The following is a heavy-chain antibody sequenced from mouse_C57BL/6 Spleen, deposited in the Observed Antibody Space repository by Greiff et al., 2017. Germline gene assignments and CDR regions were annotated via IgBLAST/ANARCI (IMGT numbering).Heavy chain of an antibody. Sequence: QVQLKESGAELVKPGASVKISCKASGYAFSSYWMNWVKQRPGKGLEWIGQIYPGDGDTNYNGKFKGKATLTADKSSSTAYMQLSSLTSEDSAVYFCARWGSSGSAFAYWGQGTLVTVSA. V-gene: IGHV1-80*01. J-gene: IGHJ3*01. CDR3: ARWGSSGSAFAY. CDR2: IYPGDGDT. CDR1: GYAFSSYW. D-gene: IGHD3-2*02.